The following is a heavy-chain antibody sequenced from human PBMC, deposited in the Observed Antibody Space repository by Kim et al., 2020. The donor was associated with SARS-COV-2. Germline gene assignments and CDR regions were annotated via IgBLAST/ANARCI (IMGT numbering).Heavy chain of an antibody. Sequence: GGSLRLSCAASGFTFSSYGMHWVRQAPGKGLEWVAVISYDGSNKYYADSVKGRFTISRDNSKNTLYLQMNSLRAEDTAVYYCAKPISGSDAYFDYWGQGTLVTVSS. J-gene: IGHJ4*02. D-gene: IGHD3-16*01. V-gene: IGHV3-30*18. CDR1: GFTFSSYG. CDR2: ISYDGSNK. CDR3: AKPISGSDAYFDY.